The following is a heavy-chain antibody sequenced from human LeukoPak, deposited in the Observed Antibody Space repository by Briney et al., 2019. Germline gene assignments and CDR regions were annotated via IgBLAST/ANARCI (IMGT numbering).Heavy chain of an antibody. Sequence: GGSLRLSCAASGFSFSYYAMNWVRQAPGEGLEWVSGLSGSGVSTYYADSVKGRFTISRDSSKNTLYLQLNDLTAENTAVYYCAKHYSGSSTASFDSWGQGTLVTVSS. D-gene: IGHD1-26*01. J-gene: IGHJ4*02. V-gene: IGHV3-23*01. CDR3: AKHYSGSSTASFDS. CDR1: GFSFSYYA. CDR2: LSGSGVST.